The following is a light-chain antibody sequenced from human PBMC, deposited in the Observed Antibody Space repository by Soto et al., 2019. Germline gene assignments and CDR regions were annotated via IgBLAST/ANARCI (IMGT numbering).Light chain of an antibody. Sequence: EIVLTQSPGTLSLSPGERATLSCRASQSVSSSYLAWYQQKPGQAPRLLIYGASSRATGIPDRFSGSGSGTDFTLTISRLEPEDFAVYYWQQYGSSPVTFGQGTKLEIK. CDR3: QQYGSSPVT. V-gene: IGKV3-20*01. J-gene: IGKJ2*01. CDR2: GAS. CDR1: QSVSSSY.